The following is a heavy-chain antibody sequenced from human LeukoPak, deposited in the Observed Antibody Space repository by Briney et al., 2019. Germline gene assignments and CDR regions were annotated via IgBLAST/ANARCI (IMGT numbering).Heavy chain of an antibody. D-gene: IGHD6-25*01. J-gene: IGHJ6*04. CDR3: ARDISARYMDV. V-gene: IGHV3-33*01. Sequence: SLRLSCAASGFTFRSHGRHWVRQAPGQGLEWLAVIRYEGSNEEYADSLKGRFTISRDNSKNMVYLQMNSLRVEDTAVYYCARDISARYMDVWGKGTTVTVSS. CDR2: IRYEGSNE. CDR1: GFTFRSHG.